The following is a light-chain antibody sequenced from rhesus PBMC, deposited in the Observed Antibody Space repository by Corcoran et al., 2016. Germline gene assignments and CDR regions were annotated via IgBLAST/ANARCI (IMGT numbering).Light chain of an antibody. J-gene: IGKJ1*01. CDR2: GAY. Sequence: EIVMTQSPATLSLSPGETATLSCRASETIGTYLAWYHKKPGQAPKLHRHGAYFRATGIPDRFIGSGSKTEFTLTITSLEPEDVGIYHCQQYNDLLWTFGQGTKVEIK. V-gene: IGKV3-40*03. CDR3: QQYNDLLWT. CDR1: ETIGTY.